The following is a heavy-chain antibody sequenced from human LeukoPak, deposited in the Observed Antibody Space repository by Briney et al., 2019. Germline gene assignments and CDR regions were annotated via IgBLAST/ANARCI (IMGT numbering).Heavy chain of an antibody. Sequence: SQTLSLTCTVSGGSISSDNYYWTWIRQPAGKGLEWIGRIYTSGSTTYNPSLKSRVTISVDTSKNQFSLKLSSVTAADTAVYYCARQDNDVDYWGQGTLVTVSS. V-gene: IGHV4-61*02. CDR1: GGSISSDNYY. CDR3: ARQDNDVDY. CDR2: IYTSGST. J-gene: IGHJ4*02. D-gene: IGHD1-1*01.